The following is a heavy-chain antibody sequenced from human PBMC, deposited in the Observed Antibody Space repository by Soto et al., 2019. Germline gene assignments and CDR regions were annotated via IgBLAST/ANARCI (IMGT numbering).Heavy chain of an antibody. V-gene: IGHV3-48*02. CDR2: ISSSSSTI. D-gene: IGHD4-17*01. J-gene: IGHJ6*02. Sequence: EVQLVESGGGLVQPGGSLRLSCAASGFTFSSYSMNWVRQAPGKGLEWVSYISSSSSTIYYADSVKGRFTISRYNAKNSLYLQMNSLRDEDKAVYYCGRETGRYGDYAINYYCYGMDVCGQGTTVTVSS. CDR3: GRETGRYGDYAINYYCYGMDV. CDR1: GFTFSSYS.